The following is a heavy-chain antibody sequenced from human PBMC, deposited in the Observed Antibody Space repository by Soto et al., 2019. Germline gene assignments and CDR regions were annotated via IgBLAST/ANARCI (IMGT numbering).Heavy chain of an antibody. CDR2: IDPSDSYT. CDR1: GYSFTSYW. D-gene: IGHD6-25*01. V-gene: IGHV5-10-1*01. J-gene: IGHJ6*02. CDR3: ASSGSYYYYGMDV. Sequence: GESLKISCKGSGYSFTSYWISWVRRMPGKGLEWMGRIDPSDSYTNYSPSFQGHVTISADKSISTAYLQWSSLKASDTAMYYCASSGSYYYYGMDVWGQGTTVTVSS.